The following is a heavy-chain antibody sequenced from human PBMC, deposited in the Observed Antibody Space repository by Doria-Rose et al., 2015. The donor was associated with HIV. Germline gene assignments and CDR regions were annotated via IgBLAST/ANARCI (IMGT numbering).Heavy chain of an antibody. Sequence: QLVQSGAEVKKPGASVKVSCKASGYTFTSYYFHWVRQAPGQGLQWMGMINPVGGGTKYAQKFQGRVTMTRDASTSTVSMELRTLRSEDTAVYYCARDAAEYFDYWGQGTLVTVSS. CDR2: INPVGGGT. J-gene: IGHJ4*02. CDR1: GYTFTSYY. D-gene: IGHD6-13*01. CDR3: ARDAAEYFDY. V-gene: IGHV1-46*01.